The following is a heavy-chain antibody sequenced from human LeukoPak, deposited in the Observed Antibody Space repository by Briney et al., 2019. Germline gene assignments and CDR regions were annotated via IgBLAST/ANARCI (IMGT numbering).Heavy chain of an antibody. CDR2: IYYSGST. CDR3: ARADSSGWYPYYFDY. V-gene: IGHV4-59*01. J-gene: IGHJ4*02. Sequence: SETLSLTCTVSGGSISSYYWSWIRQPPGKGLEWIGYIYYSGSTNYNPSLKSRVTISVDTSKNQFSLKLSSVTAADTAVYYCARADSSGWYPYYFDYWGQGTLVTVSS. CDR1: GGSISSYY. D-gene: IGHD6-19*01.